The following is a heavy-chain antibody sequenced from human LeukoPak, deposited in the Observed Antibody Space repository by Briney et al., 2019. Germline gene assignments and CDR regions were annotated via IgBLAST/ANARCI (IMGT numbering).Heavy chain of an antibody. J-gene: IGHJ6*02. D-gene: IGHD3-22*01. CDR1: GGSISSSNW. Sequence: PSETLSLTCAVSGGSISSSNWWSWVRQPPGQGLEWIGEIYHSGSTNYNPSLKSRVTISVDKSKNQFSLKLSSVTAADTAVYYCARASYYYDSSGYTYYYGMDVWGQGTTVTASS. CDR3: ARASYYYDSSGYTYYYGMDV. CDR2: IYHSGST. V-gene: IGHV4-4*02.